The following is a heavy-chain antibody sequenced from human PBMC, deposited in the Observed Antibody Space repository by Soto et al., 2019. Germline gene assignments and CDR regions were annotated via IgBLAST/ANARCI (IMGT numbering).Heavy chain of an antibody. CDR3: ARADFGVHEYFDL. CDR2: IYHSGAT. J-gene: IGHJ2*01. Sequence: QVQLQESGPGLVKPSQTLSLTCTVSGGSIRTDGNYWSWIRHHPGKGLEWIGYIYHSGATYYNPSLKSRVTLSLDTSKIQFSLKLSSMTAADTAVYCCARADFGVHEYFDLWGRGTLVTVSS. D-gene: IGHD3-3*01. CDR1: GGSIRTDGNY. V-gene: IGHV4-31*03.